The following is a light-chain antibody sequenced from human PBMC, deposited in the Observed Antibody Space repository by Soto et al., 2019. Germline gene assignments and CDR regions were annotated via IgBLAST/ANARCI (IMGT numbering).Light chain of an antibody. J-gene: IGLJ1*01. V-gene: IGLV2-14*01. CDR3: CSYAGTVAYV. Sequence: QSALTQPASVSGSPGRSITISCTGTSSDVGGYNYVSWYQQHPGKAPKLMICDVSNRPSGVSNRFSGSKSGDTASLTISGLQAEYEADYFCCSYAGTVAYVFGTGTKVTV. CDR1: SSDVGGYNY. CDR2: DVS.